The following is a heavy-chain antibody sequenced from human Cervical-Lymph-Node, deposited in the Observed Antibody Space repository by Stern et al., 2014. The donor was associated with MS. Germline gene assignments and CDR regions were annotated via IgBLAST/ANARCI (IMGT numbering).Heavy chain of an antibody. V-gene: IGHV5-51*01. CDR1: GYTFTSYW. CDR2: IFPGGSDI. J-gene: IGHJ4*02. Sequence: EVHLEETGPEVTRPGESLNISCQASGYTFTSYWIGGVRQMPGKGLEWIAIIFPGGSDIRYSPSFQGQVTISADKSSSPAYLQWNNLKASDTAIYYCARQRYFDYWGQGTLVTVSS. CDR3: ARQRYFDY.